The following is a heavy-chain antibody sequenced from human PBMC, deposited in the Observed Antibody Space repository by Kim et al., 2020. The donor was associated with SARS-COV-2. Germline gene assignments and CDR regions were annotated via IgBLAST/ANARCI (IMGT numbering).Heavy chain of an antibody. J-gene: IGHJ4*02. D-gene: IGHD2-21*01. CDR2: MSYNGSK. CDR3: AGEGGTSGRCGYFDI. CDR1: GLTLNNHI. Sequence: GGSLRLSCSASGLTLNNHIIHWVRQAPGKGLEWVAAMSYNGSKYYADSVQGRITISRDASETTPFLQLSSLRPDDTALYYCAGEGGTSGRCGYFDIWGQGTLVTVST. V-gene: IGHV3-30*04.